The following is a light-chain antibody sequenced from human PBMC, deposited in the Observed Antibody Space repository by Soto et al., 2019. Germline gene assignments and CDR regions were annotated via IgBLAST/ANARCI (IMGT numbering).Light chain of an antibody. J-gene: IGKJ2*01. CDR1: ENIGTR. V-gene: IGKV3-11*01. CDR2: DAS. Sequence: VLTQSPAALSLSPGERATLSCRASENIGTRLAWYQQKPGQTPRLLIYDASQRASGIPARFSGSGSGTDFTLTISSLEPEDFALYYCQQRSNWPPNTFGPGTRLEI. CDR3: QQRSNWPPNT.